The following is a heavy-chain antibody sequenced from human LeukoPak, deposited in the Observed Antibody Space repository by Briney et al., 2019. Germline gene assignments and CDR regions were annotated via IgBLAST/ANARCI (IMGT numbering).Heavy chain of an antibody. D-gene: IGHD1-26*01. V-gene: IGHV1-2*02. CDR2: IMSNNGGT. CDR1: GYRISDSH. J-gene: IGHJ4*02. Sequence: ASVKVSCKAAGYRISDSHMHWVRQAPGQGLEWMGWIMSNNGGTHYAQKFQGRVTMTRDTSVSTAYSELTSLRSDDTAIYYCARDPVDGYYHFDYWGQGTLVTVSP. CDR3: ARDPVDGYYHFDY.